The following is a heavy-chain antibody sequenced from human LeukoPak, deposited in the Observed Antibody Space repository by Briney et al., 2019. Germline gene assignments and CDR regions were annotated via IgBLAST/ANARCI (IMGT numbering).Heavy chain of an antibody. CDR3: ARDRGSSGWYSDY. J-gene: IGHJ4*02. D-gene: IGHD6-19*01. CDR2: IYHSGST. Sequence: SQTLSLTCTVSGGSISSGGYYWSWIRQPPGKGLEWIGYIYHSGSTYYNPSLKSRVTISVDTSKNQFSLKLSSVTAADTAVYYCARDRGSSGWYSDYWGQGTLVTVSS. V-gene: IGHV4-30-2*01. CDR1: GGSISSGGYY.